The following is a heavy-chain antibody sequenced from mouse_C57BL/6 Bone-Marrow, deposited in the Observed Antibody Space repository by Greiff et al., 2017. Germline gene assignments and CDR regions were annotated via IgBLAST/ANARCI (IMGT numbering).Heavy chain of an antibody. Sequence: EVQGVESGGDLVKPGGSLKLSCAASGFTFSSYGMSWVRQTPDKRLEWVATISSGGSYTYYPDSVKGRFTISRDNAKNTLYLQMSSLKSEDTAMYYCARHRVYYYGSSWGFDVLGTGTTVTVSS. CDR3: ARHRVYYYGSSWGFDV. CDR1: GFTFSSYG. D-gene: IGHD1-1*01. CDR2: ISSGGSYT. V-gene: IGHV5-6*01. J-gene: IGHJ1*03.